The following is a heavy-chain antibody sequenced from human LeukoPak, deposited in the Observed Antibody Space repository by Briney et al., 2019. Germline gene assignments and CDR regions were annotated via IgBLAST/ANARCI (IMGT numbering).Heavy chain of an antibody. J-gene: IGHJ4*02. CDR1: GFTFSGYA. CDR2: ISGSGGST. D-gene: IGHD1-26*01. Sequence: GGSLRLSCAASGFTFSGYAMSWVRQAPGKGLEWVSAISGSGGSTYYADSVKGRFTISRDNSKNTLYLQMSSLRAEDTAVYYCAKQIVGASPLDYWGQGTLVTVSS. CDR3: AKQIVGASPLDY. V-gene: IGHV3-23*01.